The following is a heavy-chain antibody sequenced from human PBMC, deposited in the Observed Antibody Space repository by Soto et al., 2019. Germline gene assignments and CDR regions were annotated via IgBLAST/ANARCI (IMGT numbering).Heavy chain of an antibody. CDR1: GDSIGGYH. J-gene: IGHJ4*01. V-gene: IGHV4-59*01. CDR3: TRHPPRSVAAVEIQFHF. CDR2: MFGRGSV. D-gene: IGHD6-25*01. Sequence: SETLSLTCTVSGDSIGGYHWSWVRQHPGKGLECMGFMFGRGSVNSNPSVLSRVTISVVTSKSRFSLKLAPVTVADTAIYYCTRHPPRSVAAVEIQFHFWGKGTLLDVSS.